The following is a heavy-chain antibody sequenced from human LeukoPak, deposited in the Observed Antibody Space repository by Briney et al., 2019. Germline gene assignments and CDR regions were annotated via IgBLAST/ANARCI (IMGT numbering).Heavy chain of an antibody. Sequence: PSETLSLTCTVSGGSISSYYWSWIRQPPGKGLEWIGYIYYSGSTNYNPSLKSRVTISVDTSKNQFSLKLSSVTAADTAVYYCARAGKPPYYFDYWGQGTLVTVSS. CDR2: IYYSGST. CDR1: GGSISSYY. J-gene: IGHJ4*02. V-gene: IGHV4-59*01. CDR3: ARAGKPPYYFDY.